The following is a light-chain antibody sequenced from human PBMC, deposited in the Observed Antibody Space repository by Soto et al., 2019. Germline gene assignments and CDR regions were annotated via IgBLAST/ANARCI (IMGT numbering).Light chain of an antibody. CDR1: QSVSSSY. CDR3: QQYNNWPQT. CDR2: GAS. J-gene: IGKJ1*01. Sequence: EIVLTQSPGTLSLSPGERATLSCRASQSVSSSYLAWYQQKPGQAPRLLIYGASSRATGVPDRFSGGGSGTDFTLTISRLEPEDFAVYYCQQYNNWPQTFGQGTKVDIK. V-gene: IGKV3-20*01.